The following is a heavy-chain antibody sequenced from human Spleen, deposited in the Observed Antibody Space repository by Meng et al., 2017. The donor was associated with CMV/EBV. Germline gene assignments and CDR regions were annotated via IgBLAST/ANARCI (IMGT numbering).Heavy chain of an antibody. CDR1: YY. CDR2: INPRGGSI. V-gene: IGHV1-46*01. CDR3: ARGRETDCSGNSCYVNWWFDP. Sequence: YYMPWVRQAPGQGLEWMGIINPRGGSITYAQKFKGRVTITSDTSTTTVYMELSRLRSEDTAVYYCARGRETDCSGNSCYVNWWFDPWGQGTLVTVSS. D-gene: IGHD2-2*01. J-gene: IGHJ5*02.